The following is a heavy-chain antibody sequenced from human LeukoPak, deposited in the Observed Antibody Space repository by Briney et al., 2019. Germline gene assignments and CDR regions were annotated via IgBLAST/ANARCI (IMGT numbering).Heavy chain of an antibody. CDR1: GFTFNNYG. CDR2: IWNDGSHE. V-gene: IGHV3-33*06. D-gene: IGHD4-17*01. J-gene: IGHJ4*02. CDR3: AKDATEFGDAHFDS. Sequence: GGSLTLSCAASGFTFNNYGMHWVRQAPGKGLEWVAVIWNDGSHEYYEDFAKGRFTISRDNSRNTVYLQMNSLRAEDTAVYYCAKDATEFGDAHFDSSGQGTLVTVSS.